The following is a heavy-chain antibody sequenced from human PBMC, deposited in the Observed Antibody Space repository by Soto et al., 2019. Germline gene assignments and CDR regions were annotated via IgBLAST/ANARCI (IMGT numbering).Heavy chain of an antibody. V-gene: IGHV4-59*01. J-gene: IGHJ4*02. CDR1: GGSISSYY. CDR2: IYYSGST. D-gene: IGHD3-10*01. Sequence: QVQLQESGPGLVKPSETLSLTCTVSGGSISSYYWSWIRQPPGKGLEWIGYIYYSGSTNYNPSPKTRDTISVDTSKNQFTLKLSSVTAADTAVYYCARDSGAPEQYYYGSGPPGYYFDYWGQGTLVTVSS. CDR3: ARDSGAPEQYYYGSGPPGYYFDY.